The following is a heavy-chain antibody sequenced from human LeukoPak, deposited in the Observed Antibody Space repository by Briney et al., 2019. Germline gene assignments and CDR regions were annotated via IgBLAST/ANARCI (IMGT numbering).Heavy chain of an antibody. D-gene: IGHD4-17*01. J-gene: IGHJ4*02. CDR1: GFTVSNNL. CDR3: VRGDYGDYSLFDY. Sequence: GGSLRLSCAASGFTVSNNLMSWVRQAPGKRLEWVSVIYSGGSTYYADSVKGRFTISRDNSKNTLYLQMNSLRAEDTAVYYCVRGDYGDYSLFDYWGQGTLVTVSS. V-gene: IGHV3-53*01. CDR2: IYSGGST.